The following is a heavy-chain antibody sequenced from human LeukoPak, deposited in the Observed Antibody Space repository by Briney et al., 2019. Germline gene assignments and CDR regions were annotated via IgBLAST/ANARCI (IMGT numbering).Heavy chain of an antibody. CDR2: ISYDGSNK. CDR1: GFTFSSFD. D-gene: IGHD1-1*01. CDR3: AKGGGYLLYYFDF. J-gene: IGHJ4*02. Sequence: SGGSLRLSCAASGFTFSSFDMHWVRQAPGKGLEWVAVISYDGSNKYYADSVKGRFTISRDNSKNTLYLQMNSLRAEDTAVYHCAKGGGYLLYYFDFWGQGTLVTVSS. V-gene: IGHV3-30*18.